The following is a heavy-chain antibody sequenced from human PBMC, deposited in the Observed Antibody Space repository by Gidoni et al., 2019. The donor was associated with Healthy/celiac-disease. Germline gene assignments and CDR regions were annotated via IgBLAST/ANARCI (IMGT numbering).Heavy chain of an antibody. Sequence: EVQLVESGGGLVQPGGSLRLSCAASGFTFSSYWMSWVRQAPGKGLEWVANIKQDGSEKYYVDSVKGRFTISRDNAKNSLYLQMNSLRAEDTAVYYCARDVSYYYDSSGTRGWFDPWGQGTLVTVSS. CDR1: GFTFSSYW. D-gene: IGHD3-22*01. CDR2: IKQDGSEK. V-gene: IGHV3-7*01. CDR3: ARDVSYYYDSSGTRGWFDP. J-gene: IGHJ5*02.